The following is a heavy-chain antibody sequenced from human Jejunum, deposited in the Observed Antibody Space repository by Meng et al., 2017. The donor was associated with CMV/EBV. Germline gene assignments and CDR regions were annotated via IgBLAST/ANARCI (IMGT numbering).Heavy chain of an antibody. CDR3: ARYTTSNAVDM. CDR2: MSSSGRNI. V-gene: IGHV3-48*03. D-gene: IGHD2-2*02. Sequence: ASGFTFSSYEMSWVRQAPGKGLEWISYMSSSGRNIYYEDSVKGRFTISRDIAKNSLYLQMNSLRAEDTAVYYCARYTTSNAVDMWGQGTMVTVSS. CDR1: GFTFSSYE. J-gene: IGHJ3*02.